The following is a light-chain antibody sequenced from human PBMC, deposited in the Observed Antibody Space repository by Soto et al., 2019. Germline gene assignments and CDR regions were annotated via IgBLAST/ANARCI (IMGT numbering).Light chain of an antibody. J-gene: IGKJ4*01. V-gene: IGKV3-11*01. CDR3: QQRNSWPPLT. Sequence: EIVLTQSPATLSLSPGERATLSCRASRSVNNYLAWYQQKPGQAPRLLIYDASNRATGIPARFSGSGSGTDFTLTISSLEPEDFAVYYCQQRNSWPPLTFGG. CDR1: RSVNNY. CDR2: DAS.